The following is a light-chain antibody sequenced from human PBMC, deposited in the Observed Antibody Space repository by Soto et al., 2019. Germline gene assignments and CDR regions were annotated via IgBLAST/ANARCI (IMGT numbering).Light chain of an antibody. Sequence: QSVLTQPASVSGSPGQSITICCTGTSSDVGGYNYVSWYQHHPGKAPKLMIYDVSNRPSGVSNRFSGSKSGNTASLTISGLQPDDEADYYCCSYTTSNTRQIVFGTGTKVTFL. CDR3: CSYTTSNTRQIV. CDR2: DVS. J-gene: IGLJ1*01. V-gene: IGLV2-14*03. CDR1: SSDVGGYNY.